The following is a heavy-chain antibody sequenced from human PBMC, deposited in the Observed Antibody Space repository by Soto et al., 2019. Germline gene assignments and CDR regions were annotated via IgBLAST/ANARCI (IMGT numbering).Heavy chain of an antibody. J-gene: IGHJ4*02. V-gene: IGHV3-74*01. CDR3: TRAFQD. Sequence: LRLSCAASGFTFSSHWMHWVRQVSGKGLVWVSRINSDGSSTTYADSVKGRFTMSRDNAKNTLYLQMNSLRAEDTAVYYCTRAFQDWGQGTLVTVS. CDR1: GFTFSSHW. CDR2: INSDGSST.